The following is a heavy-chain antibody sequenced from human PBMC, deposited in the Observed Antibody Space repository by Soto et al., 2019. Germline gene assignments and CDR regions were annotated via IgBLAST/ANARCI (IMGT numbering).Heavy chain of an antibody. CDR2: ISSSSGTI. Sequence: GGPRRLSCAASGFTFSGYNMNWVRQAPGKGLEWVSYISSSSGTIYYADSVKGRFTISRDNAKNSLYLQMNSMRAEDTAVYYCAKPRGYYDSSGYPTPDYWGQGTLVTVSS. V-gene: IGHV3-48*01. D-gene: IGHD3-22*01. CDR1: GFTFSGYN. J-gene: IGHJ4*02. CDR3: AKPRGYYDSSGYPTPDY.